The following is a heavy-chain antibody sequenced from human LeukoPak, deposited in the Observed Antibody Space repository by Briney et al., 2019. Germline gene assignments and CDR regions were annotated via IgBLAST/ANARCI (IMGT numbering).Heavy chain of an antibody. CDR3: AKNYDFLTGYAS. D-gene: IGHD3-9*01. Sequence: ASVKVSCKAFGYTFTTYDFNWVRQATGQGLEWMGWVNPSSGVTRYAQKFQGRVTMTRNTSISTAYMELSSLRSEDTAVYYCAKNYDFLTGYASWGQGTLVTVSS. CDR1: GYTFTTYD. CDR2: VNPSSGVT. J-gene: IGHJ4*02. V-gene: IGHV1-8*01.